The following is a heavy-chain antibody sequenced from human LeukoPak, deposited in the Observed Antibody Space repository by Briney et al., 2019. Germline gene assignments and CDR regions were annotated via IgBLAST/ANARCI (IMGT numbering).Heavy chain of an antibody. CDR1: GFTFDDYA. CDR3: ASRASYGDYDY. D-gene: IGHD4-17*01. CDR2: ISGSGGST. J-gene: IGHJ4*02. Sequence: GGSLRLSCAASGFTFDDYAMHWVRQAPGKGLEWVSAISGSGGSTYYADSVKGRFTISRDNSKNTLYLQMNSLRAEDTAVYYCASRASYGDYDYWGQGTLVTVSS. V-gene: IGHV3-23*01.